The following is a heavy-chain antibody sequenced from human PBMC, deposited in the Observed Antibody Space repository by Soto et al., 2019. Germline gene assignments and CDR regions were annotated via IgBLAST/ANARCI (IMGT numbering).Heavy chain of an antibody. Sequence: QVQLVESGGDLVKPGGSLRLSCAASGFTFNDFFMTWIRQATGRGPEWVASTSNSGNSVYYADSVKGRFTVSRDNAQNTLTLQMTDLRVDDTAVYYCARNTFNWFDPWGQGTLVTVSS. CDR1: GFTFNDFF. CDR2: TSNSGNSV. CDR3: ARNTFNWFDP. V-gene: IGHV3-11*01. J-gene: IGHJ5*02.